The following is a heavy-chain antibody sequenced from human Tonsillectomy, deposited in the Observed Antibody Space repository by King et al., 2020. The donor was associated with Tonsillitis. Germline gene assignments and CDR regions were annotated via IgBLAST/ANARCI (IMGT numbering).Heavy chain of an antibody. CDR3: AKGYDFWSGYWGECFHH. D-gene: IGHD3-3*01. Sequence: VQLVESGGGLVQRGGSLRLSCAVSGFTMSSFAMHWVRQAPGKGLEWVSAISGSGDTTSYADSVKGRFTMSRDTSPNTVYLQMNSLRGDDTALYYCAKGYDFWSGYWGECFHHWGQGTLVTVSS. CDR1: GFTMSSFA. CDR2: ISGSGDTT. V-gene: IGHV3-23*04. J-gene: IGHJ1*01.